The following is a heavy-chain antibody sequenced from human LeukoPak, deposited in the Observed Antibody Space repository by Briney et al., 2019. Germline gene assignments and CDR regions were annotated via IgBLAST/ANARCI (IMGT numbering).Heavy chain of an antibody. J-gene: IGHJ4*02. CDR1: GFTFSNAW. Sequence: GGSLRLSCAASGFTFSNAWMSWVRQAPGKGLEWVGCIKSKTDGGTTAYAAPVQVRFTISRADSKNTLYFQMKSVKTKDTAAYYCTTDESQYSSSFESYWGQGTLVTASS. V-gene: IGHV3-15*01. D-gene: IGHD6-13*01. CDR3: TTDESQYSSSFESY. CDR2: IKSKTDGGTT.